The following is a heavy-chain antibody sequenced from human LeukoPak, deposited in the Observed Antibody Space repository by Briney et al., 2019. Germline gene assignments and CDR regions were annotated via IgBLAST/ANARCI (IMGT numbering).Heavy chain of an antibody. CDR3: ARVGVVGYFYYMDV. CDR2: INPSGGTT. D-gene: IGHD3-10*01. V-gene: IGHV1-46*01. J-gene: IGHJ6*03. Sequence: ASVKISCNASGYALTRYDMHRVRQAPGQGLEWMGIINPSGGTTTYAQKFKGRITMTRDTFTDTVYMEVNSLRSEDTAVYYCARVGVVGYFYYMDVWGKGTTVTVSS. CDR1: GYALTRYD.